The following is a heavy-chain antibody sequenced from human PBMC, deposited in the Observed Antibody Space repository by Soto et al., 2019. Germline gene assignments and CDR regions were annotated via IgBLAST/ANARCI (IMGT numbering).Heavy chain of an antibody. D-gene: IGHD2-2*01. CDR1: GGSISISSYY. Sequence: PSETLSLTCTVSGGSISISSYYWGWIRQPPGKGLEWIGSLYYSGSTFYNPSLKSRVTISVDTSKNQLSLKLSSVTASDTAVYYCARHPYSAPYIVVVATAIVLDAFDIWGQGTMVTVSS. V-gene: IGHV4-39*01. CDR2: LYYSGST. J-gene: IGHJ3*02. CDR3: ARHPYSAPYIVVVATAIVLDAFDI.